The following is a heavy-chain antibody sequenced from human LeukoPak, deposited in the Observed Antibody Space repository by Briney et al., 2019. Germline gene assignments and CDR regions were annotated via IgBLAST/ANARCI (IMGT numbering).Heavy chain of an antibody. Sequence: GRSLRLACAASGFTFDDYAMHWVRQAPGEGLGWGSGISWNSGSIGYAHSVKGRFTISRDNAKNSLYLQMNSLRAEDTALYYCAKDRYSSGWSLGYWGQETLVTVSS. J-gene: IGHJ4*02. CDR2: ISWNSGSI. CDR3: AKDRYSSGWSLGY. V-gene: IGHV3-9*01. D-gene: IGHD6-19*01. CDR1: GFTFDDYA.